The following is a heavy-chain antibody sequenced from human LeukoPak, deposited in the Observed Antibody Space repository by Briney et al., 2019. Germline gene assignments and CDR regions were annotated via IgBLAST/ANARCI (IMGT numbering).Heavy chain of an antibody. J-gene: IGHJ6*03. CDR3: ARARYREDSYGYAGGFYYMDV. Sequence: SETLSLTCTVSGGSTSNYYWSWIRQPPGKGLEWIGYISYSGSSNSHPSLKSRVTISVDMSQTQVYLELSSVTAADTAVYYCARARYREDSYGYAGGFYYMDVWGKGTTVTVSS. D-gene: IGHD5-18*01. CDR2: ISYSGSS. V-gene: IGHV4-59*01. CDR1: GGSTSNYY.